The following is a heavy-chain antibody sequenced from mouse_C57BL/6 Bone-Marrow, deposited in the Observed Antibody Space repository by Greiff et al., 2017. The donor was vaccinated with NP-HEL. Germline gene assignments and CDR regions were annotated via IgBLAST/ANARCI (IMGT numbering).Heavy chain of an antibody. V-gene: IGHV5-4*01. D-gene: IGHD2-10*01. CDR2: ISDGGSYT. CDR1: GFTFSSYA. CDR3: ARDPSLLFFDY. J-gene: IGHJ2*01. Sequence: EVKLVESGGGLVKPGGSLKLSCAASGFTFSSYAMSWVRQTPEKRLEWVATISDGGSYTYYPDNVKGRFTISRDNAKNNLYLQMSHLKSEDTAMYYCARDPSLLFFDYWGQGTTLTVSS.